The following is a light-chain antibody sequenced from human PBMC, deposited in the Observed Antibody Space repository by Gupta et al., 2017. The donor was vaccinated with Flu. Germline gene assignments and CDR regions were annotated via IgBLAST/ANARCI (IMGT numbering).Light chain of an antibody. CDR3: QQYSSSPLT. V-gene: IGKV3-20*01. Sequence: GSLSLSPGERATLSCRASQSVSSSYLAWYQQKPGQAPRLLIYGASSRATGIPDRFSGSGSGTDFTLTISRLEPEDFAVYYCQQYSSSPLTFGPGTKVDIK. CDR2: GAS. J-gene: IGKJ3*01. CDR1: QSVSSSY.